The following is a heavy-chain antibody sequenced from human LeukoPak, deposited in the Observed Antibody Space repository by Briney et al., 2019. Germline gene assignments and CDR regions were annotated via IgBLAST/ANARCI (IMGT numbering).Heavy chain of an antibody. CDR3: AKNSGYSWQYFFDY. CDR2: ISGGGGPT. CDR1: GFTISNYA. D-gene: IGHD6-25*01. Sequence: PGGSLRLSCAASGFTISNYAMSWVRQAPGKGLEWVSAISGGGGPTYYADSVKGRFTISRDNSKNTLYLQMNSLRAEDAAVYFCAKNSGYSWQYFFDYWGQGTLVTVSS. J-gene: IGHJ4*02. V-gene: IGHV3-23*01.